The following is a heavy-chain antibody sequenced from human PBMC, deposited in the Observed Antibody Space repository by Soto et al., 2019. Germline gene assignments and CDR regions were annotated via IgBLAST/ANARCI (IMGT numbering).Heavy chain of an antibody. D-gene: IGHD3-10*01. CDR1: GGSISSGGYY. CDR3: ARGVPAGMVYYFDY. V-gene: IGHV4-31*03. CDR2: IYYSGST. J-gene: IGHJ4*02. Sequence: SETLSLTCTVSGGSISSGGYYWSWIRQHPGKGLEWIGYIYYSGSTYYNPSLKSRVTISVDTSKNQFSLKLSSVTAADTAVYYCARGVPAGMVYYFDYWGQGTLVTVSS.